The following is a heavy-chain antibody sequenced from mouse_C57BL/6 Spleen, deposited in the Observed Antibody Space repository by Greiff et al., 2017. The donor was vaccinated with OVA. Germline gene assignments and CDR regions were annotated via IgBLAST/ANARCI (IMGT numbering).Heavy chain of an antibody. CDR2: IHPNSGST. Sequence: QVHVKQSGAELVKPGASVKLSCKASGYTFTSYWMHWVKQRPGQGLEWIGMIHPNSGSTNYNEKFKSKATLTVATSSSTDYMQLSRLTSEDSAVYYGARGGITATRVYYFDYWGKGTTRTVSS. CDR3: ARGGITATRVYYFDY. J-gene: IGHJ2*01. D-gene: IGHD4-1*01. V-gene: IGHV1-64*01. CDR1: GYTFTSYW.